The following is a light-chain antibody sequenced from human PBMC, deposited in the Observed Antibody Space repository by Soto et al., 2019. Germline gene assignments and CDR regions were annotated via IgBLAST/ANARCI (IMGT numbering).Light chain of an antibody. J-gene: IGKJ1*01. CDR1: QSISSW. CDR2: DAS. CDR3: QQYNSYSQT. Sequence: DIQMTQSPSTLSASVGDRVTITCRASQSISSWLAWYQQEPGKAPKLLIYDASSLESGVPSRFSGSGSGTEFTLTISSLQPDDFATYYCQQYNSYSQTFGQGTKVDIK. V-gene: IGKV1-5*01.